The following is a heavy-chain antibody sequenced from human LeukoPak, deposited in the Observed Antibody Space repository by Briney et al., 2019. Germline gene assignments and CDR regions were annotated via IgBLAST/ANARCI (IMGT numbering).Heavy chain of an antibody. Sequence: PGGSLRLSCAAPGFTFSSYAMSWVRQAPGKELEWVSAISGSGGSTYYADSVKGRFTISRDNSKNTLYLQMNSLRAEDTAVYYCAKDRDSSWRYFDYWGQGTLVTVSS. CDR3: AKDRDSSWRYFDY. V-gene: IGHV3-23*01. CDR2: ISGSGGST. D-gene: IGHD6-13*01. J-gene: IGHJ4*02. CDR1: GFTFSSYA.